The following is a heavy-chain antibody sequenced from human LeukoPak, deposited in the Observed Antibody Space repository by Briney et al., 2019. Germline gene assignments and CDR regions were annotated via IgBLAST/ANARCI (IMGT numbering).Heavy chain of an antibody. CDR1: GFTFSSYS. CDR2: ISSSSSTI. J-gene: IGHJ2*01. D-gene: IGHD6-19*01. CDR3: AKGVAVAGTGYFDL. V-gene: IGHV3-48*01. Sequence: GGSLRLSCAASGFTFSSYSMNWVRQAPGKGLEWVSYISSSSSTIYYADSVKGRFTISRDNAKNSLYLQMNSLRAEDTAVYCCAKGVAVAGTGYFDLWGRGTLVTVSS.